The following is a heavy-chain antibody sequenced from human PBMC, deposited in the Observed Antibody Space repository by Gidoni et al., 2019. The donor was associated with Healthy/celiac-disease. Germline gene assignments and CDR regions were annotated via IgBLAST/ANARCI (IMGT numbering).Heavy chain of an antibody. J-gene: IGHJ4*02. CDR1: GFTFSSYG. CDR2: ISYDGSNK. V-gene: IGHV3-30*18. Sequence: QVQLVESGGGVVQPGRSLRLSCAASGFTFSSYGMHWVRQAPGKGLEWVAVISYDGSNKYYADSVKGRFTISRDNSKNTLYLQMNSLRAEDTAVYYCAKGDYGDYYLVYWGQGTLVTVSS. D-gene: IGHD4-17*01. CDR3: AKGDYGDYYLVY.